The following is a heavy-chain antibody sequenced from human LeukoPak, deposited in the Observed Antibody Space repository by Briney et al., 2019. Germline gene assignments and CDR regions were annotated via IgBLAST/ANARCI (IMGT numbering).Heavy chain of an antibody. J-gene: IGHJ4*02. Sequence: PEGSLRLSCAASGFTVSSNYMSWVRQAPGKGLEWVSVIYSGGSTYYADSVKGRFTISRDNSKNTLYLQMNSLRADDTAVYYCARESGYDSYFDYWGQGTLVTVSS. CDR2: IYSGGST. D-gene: IGHD5-12*01. CDR1: GFTVSSNY. V-gene: IGHV3-53*01. CDR3: ARESGYDSYFDY.